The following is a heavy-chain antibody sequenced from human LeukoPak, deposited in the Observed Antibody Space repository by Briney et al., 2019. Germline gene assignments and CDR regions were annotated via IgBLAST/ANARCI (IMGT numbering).Heavy chain of an antibody. J-gene: IGHJ4*02. Sequence: SETLSLTCTVSGGSISSSSYYWGWIRQPPGKGLEWIGSIYYSGSTYYNSSLKSRVTISVDTSKNQFSLKLSSVTAADTAVYYCARGITEADYGGNPDSSDYFDYWGQGTLVTVSS. D-gene: IGHD4-23*01. CDR1: GGSISSSSYY. CDR2: IYYSGST. CDR3: ARGITEADYGGNPDSSDYFDY. V-gene: IGHV4-39*07.